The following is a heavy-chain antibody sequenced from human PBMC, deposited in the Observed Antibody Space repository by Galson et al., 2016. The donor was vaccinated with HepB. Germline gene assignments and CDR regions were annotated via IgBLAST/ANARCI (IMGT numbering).Heavy chain of an antibody. CDR3: AKRYERREFTIDY. CDR1: GFALSNYG. CDR2: ISFDGTNK. V-gene: IGHV3-30*18. J-gene: IGHJ4*02. D-gene: IGHD1-1*01. Sequence: SLRLSCAASGFALSNYGMHWVRQAPGKGLEWVAVISFDGTNKYYADSVRGRFTISRDNSKNTVFLHMNSLRVDDTAVYYCAKRYERREFTIDYWGQGTLVTVSS.